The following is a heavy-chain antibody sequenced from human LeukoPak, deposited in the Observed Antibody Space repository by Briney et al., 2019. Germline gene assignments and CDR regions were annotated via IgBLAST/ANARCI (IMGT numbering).Heavy chain of an antibody. Sequence: PSQTLSLTCAVSGGSISSGGYSWSWIRQPPGKGLEWIGYIYHSGSTYYNPSLKGRVTISVDRSKNQFSLKLSSVTAADTAVYYCARAGYRDAFDIWGQGTMVTVSS. D-gene: IGHD2-2*03. CDR3: ARAGYRDAFDI. CDR1: GGSISSGGYS. CDR2: IYHSGST. J-gene: IGHJ3*02. V-gene: IGHV4-30-2*01.